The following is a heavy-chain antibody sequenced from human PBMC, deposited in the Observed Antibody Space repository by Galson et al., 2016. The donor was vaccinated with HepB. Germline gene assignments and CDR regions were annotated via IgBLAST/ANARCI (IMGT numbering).Heavy chain of an antibody. D-gene: IGHD3-10*01. Sequence: SLRLSCAASGFTFSSYSMTWVRQAPGKGLEWVSTISRGGSDTYYADSVKGRFTISRDNAKNTLYLQMNSLRAEDTAVYYCARLGGYSTRPYWGQGTLVTVSS. CDR1: GFTFSSYS. CDR3: ARLGGYSTRPY. CDR2: ISRGGSDT. J-gene: IGHJ4*02. V-gene: IGHV3-21*04.